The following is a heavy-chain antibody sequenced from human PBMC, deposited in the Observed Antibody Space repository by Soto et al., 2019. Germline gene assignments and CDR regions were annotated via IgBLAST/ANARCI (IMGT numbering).Heavy chain of an antibody. V-gene: IGHV1-46*01. D-gene: IGHD2-15*01. CDR3: ARGRVNLVAGNRRGWFDP. CDR2: INPSGGST. J-gene: IGHJ5*02. Sequence: ASVKVSCKASGYTFTSYCMHWVRQAPGQGLEWMGIINPSGGSTSYAQKFQGRVTMTRDTSTSTVYMELSSLRSEDTAVYYCARGRVNLVAGNRRGWFDPWGQGTLVTVSS. CDR1: GYTFTSYC.